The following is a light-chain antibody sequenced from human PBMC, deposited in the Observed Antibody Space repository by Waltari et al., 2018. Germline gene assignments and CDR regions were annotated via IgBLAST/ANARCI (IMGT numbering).Light chain of an antibody. V-gene: IGLV2-8*01. CDR1: SSDIGGYNY. Sequence: QSALTQPPSASGSPGQSVTISCTGTSSDIGGYNYVSWYQQYPGKAPKLMIYEITERPSGVPARLSASKSGNTASLTVSGLQAEDEADYYCSSFAGTSTLVFGGGTKLTVL. CDR2: EIT. CDR3: SSFAGTSTLV. J-gene: IGLJ2*01.